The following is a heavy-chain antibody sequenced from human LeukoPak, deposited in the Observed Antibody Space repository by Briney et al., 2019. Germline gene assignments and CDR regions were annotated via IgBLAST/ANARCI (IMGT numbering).Heavy chain of an antibody. V-gene: IGHV6-1*01. Sequence: SQTLSLTCAISGDSVSSNSAAWNWIRQSPSRGLEWLGRTHYRSKWYNDYAVSVKSRMTINPDTSKNQFSLQLNSVTPEDTAVYYCARDFGYSGYDDYYFDYWGQGTLVTVSS. D-gene: IGHD5-12*01. CDR2: THYRSKWYN. CDR3: ARDFGYSGYDDYYFDY. J-gene: IGHJ4*02. CDR1: GDSVSSNSAA.